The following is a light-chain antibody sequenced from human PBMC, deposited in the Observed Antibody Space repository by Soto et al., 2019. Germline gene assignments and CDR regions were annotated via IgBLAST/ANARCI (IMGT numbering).Light chain of an antibody. Sequence: QSVLTQPPSVSGAPGQRVTLSCTGSSSTIGAGYDVHWYQQLPGTAPKLLIYGNNSRPSGVPDRFSGSKSGTLASLAITGLQAEDEADYYCQSYDTSPSVLFGGGTKVTVL. CDR1: SSTIGAGYD. CDR2: GNN. J-gene: IGLJ2*01. V-gene: IGLV1-40*01. CDR3: QSYDTSPSVL.